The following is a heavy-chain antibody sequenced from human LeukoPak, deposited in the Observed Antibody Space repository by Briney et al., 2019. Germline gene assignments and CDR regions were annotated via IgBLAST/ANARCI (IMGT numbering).Heavy chain of an antibody. J-gene: IGHJ4*02. CDR2: INEDASII. V-gene: IGHV3-74*01. Sequence: HAGGSLRLSCAASGFTFSGYWMHWVRQAPGKGLEWVSRINEDASIITYADSVKGRFTISRDNTKNSLLLQMNSLRVEDTAFYFCVKDRSSSPPYYFDYWGQGALVTVSS. D-gene: IGHD2-2*01. CDR1: GFTFSGYW. CDR3: VKDRSSSPPYYFDY.